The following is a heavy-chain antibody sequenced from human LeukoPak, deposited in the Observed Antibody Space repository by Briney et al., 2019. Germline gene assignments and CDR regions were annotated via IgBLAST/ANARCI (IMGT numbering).Heavy chain of an antibody. CDR3: ANGMDV. Sequence: GASVKVSCKASGGTFSSYAMSWVRQAPGKGLEWVSAISGSGGSTYYADSVKGRFTISRDNSKNTLYLQMNSLRAEDTAVYYCANGMDVWGQGTTVTVSS. CDR2: ISGSGGST. J-gene: IGHJ6*02. CDR1: GGTFSSYA. V-gene: IGHV3-23*01.